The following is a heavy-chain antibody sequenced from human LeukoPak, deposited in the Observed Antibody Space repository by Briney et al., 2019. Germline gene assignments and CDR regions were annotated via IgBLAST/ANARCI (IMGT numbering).Heavy chain of an antibody. CDR2: ISYDGSNK. Sequence: GGSLRLSCAASGFTFSSYAMHWVRQAPGKGLEWVALISYDGSNKYYADSVKGRFTISRDNSKNTLCLQMNSLRAEDTAVYYCAKEIWPTVTTPGHTHFDYWGQGTLVTVSS. J-gene: IGHJ4*02. D-gene: IGHD4-17*01. CDR3: AKEIWPTVTTPGHTHFDY. V-gene: IGHV3-30*04. CDR1: GFTFSSYA.